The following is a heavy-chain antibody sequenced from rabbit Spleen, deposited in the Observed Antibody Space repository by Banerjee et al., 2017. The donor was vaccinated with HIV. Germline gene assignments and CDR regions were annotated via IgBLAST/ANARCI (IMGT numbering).Heavy chain of an antibody. CDR3: TRDSGSYDYIDGYFDL. D-gene: IGHD6-1*01. Sequence: EQLEESGGGLVKPEGSLTLTCKASGVSFSTSYDMCWVRQAPGKGLEWIGFIYTGNGKNYYASWAKGRFTISKTSSTTVTLQMTSLTAADTATYFCTRDSGSYDYIDGYFDLWGTGTLVTVS. CDR2: IYTGNGKN. V-gene: IGHV1S45*01. CDR1: GVSFSTSYD. J-gene: IGHJ4*01.